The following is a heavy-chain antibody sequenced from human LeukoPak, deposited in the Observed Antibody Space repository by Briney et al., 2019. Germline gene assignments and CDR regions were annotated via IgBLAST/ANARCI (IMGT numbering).Heavy chain of an antibody. Sequence: GGSLRLSCAASGFTFSSYAVHWVRQAPGKRLEWVAVISYDGSNKYYRDSVKGRFTISRDNSKNTLYLQMNSLRPEDTAVYYCASGLFLGASISLTGSLNYWGQGTLVTVSS. CDR2: ISYDGSNK. J-gene: IGHJ4*02. CDR1: GFTFSSYA. D-gene: IGHD3-9*01. V-gene: IGHV3-30*04. CDR3: ASGLFLGASISLTGSLNY.